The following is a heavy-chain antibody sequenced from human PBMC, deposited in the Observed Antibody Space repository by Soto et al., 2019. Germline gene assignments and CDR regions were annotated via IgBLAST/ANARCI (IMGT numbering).Heavy chain of an antibody. CDR1: GFTFSSYS. V-gene: IGHV3-21*01. CDR2: ISSSSSYI. Sequence: EVQLVESGGGLVKPGGSLRLSCAASGFTFSSYSMNWVRQAPGKGLEWVSSISSSSSYIYYADSVKGRFTISRDNAKNSRYLQMNSLRAEDTAVYYCARVSGSSRMYSFDYWGQGTLVTVSS. CDR3: ARVSGSSRMYSFDY. J-gene: IGHJ4*02. D-gene: IGHD6-19*01.